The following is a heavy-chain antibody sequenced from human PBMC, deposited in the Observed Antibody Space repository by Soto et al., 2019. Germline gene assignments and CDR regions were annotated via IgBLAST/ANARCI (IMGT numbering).Heavy chain of an antibody. CDR1: GFTFSSYA. V-gene: IGHV3-23*01. J-gene: IGHJ2*01. Sequence: GESLKISCAASGFTFSSYAMSWVRQAPGKGLEWVSAISGSGGSTYYADSVKGRITISRDNSKNTLYLQMNSLRAEDKAVNYCARVADIVVVPAATVHGYFDLWGRGTLVTVSS. D-gene: IGHD2-2*01. CDR2: ISGSGGST. CDR3: ARVADIVVVPAATVHGYFDL.